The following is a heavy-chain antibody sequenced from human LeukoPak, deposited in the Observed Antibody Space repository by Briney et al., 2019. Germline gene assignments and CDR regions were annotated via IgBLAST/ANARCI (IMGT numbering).Heavy chain of an antibody. V-gene: IGHV1-2*02. J-gene: IGHJ6*02. CDR1: GYTFTGYY. CDR2: INPNSGGT. CDR3: ARGRGYSYGLSYYYYGMDV. D-gene: IGHD5-18*01. Sequence: GASVTVSCKASGYTFTGYYMHWVRQAPGQGLEWMGWINPNSGGTNYAQKFQGRVTMTRDTSISTAYMELSRLRSDDTAVYYCARGRGYSYGLSYYYYGMDVWGQGTTVTVSS.